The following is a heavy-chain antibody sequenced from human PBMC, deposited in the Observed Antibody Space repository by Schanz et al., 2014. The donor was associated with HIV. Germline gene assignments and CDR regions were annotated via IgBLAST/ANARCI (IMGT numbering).Heavy chain of an antibody. J-gene: IGHJ6*02. CDR1: GLPFSTYA. Sequence: EVQLLESGGGLVQPGGSLRLSCTASGLPFSTYAMSWVRQAPGKGLEWVSAISSGGTTIYYADSVKGRFTVSRDNAKNSLYLQMNSLRAEDTAVYYCARSSDYYYGMDVWGQGTTVTVSS. V-gene: IGHV3-48*04. CDR3: ARSSDYYYGMDV. CDR2: ISSGGTTI.